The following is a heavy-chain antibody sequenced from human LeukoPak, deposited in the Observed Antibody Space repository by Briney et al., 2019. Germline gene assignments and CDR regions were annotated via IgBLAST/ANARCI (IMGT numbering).Heavy chain of an antibody. V-gene: IGHV3-23*01. D-gene: IGHD1-26*01. CDR3: AKDKRIGKWELLDYFDY. Sequence: GGSLRLSRAASGFTFSSYAMSWVRQAPGKGLEWVSAISGSGGSTYYADSVKGRFTISRDNSKNTLYLQMNSLRAEDTAVYYCAKDKRIGKWELLDYFDYWGQGTLVTVSS. CDR2: ISGSGGST. J-gene: IGHJ4*02. CDR1: GFTFSSYA.